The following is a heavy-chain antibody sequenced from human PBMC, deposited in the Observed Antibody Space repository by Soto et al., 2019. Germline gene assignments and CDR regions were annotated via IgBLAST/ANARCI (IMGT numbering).Heavy chain of an antibody. CDR2: IICDGSAR. V-gene: IGHV3-30*18. Sequence: AGSLRLSCAASGFTFTRYGMHWVRQAPGKGLEWVAVIICDGSARYCGASVKGRFTISRDNSKNTLYLQMNCLRADDTAVYYCAKDSHRVLYSTSSDRYDFYSGMDVWGQGTTVTVSS. D-gene: IGHD6-6*01. J-gene: IGHJ6*02. CDR3: AKDSHRVLYSTSSDRYDFYSGMDV. CDR1: GFTFTRYG.